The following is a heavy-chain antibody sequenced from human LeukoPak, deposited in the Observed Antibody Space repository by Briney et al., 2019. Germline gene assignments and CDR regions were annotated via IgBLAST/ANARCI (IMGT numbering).Heavy chain of an antibody. CDR3: ARVAYGDYGVFDY. CDR2: ISSEGSSI. V-gene: IGHV3-74*01. Sequence: GGSLRLSCAASGFTFSSYWMHWVRQAPGKGLVWVSRISSEGSSISYADSVKGRFTISRDNAKNTLYLQMNSLRAEDTAVYYCARVAYGDYGVFDYWGQGTLVTVSS. D-gene: IGHD4-17*01. J-gene: IGHJ4*02. CDR1: GFTFSSYW.